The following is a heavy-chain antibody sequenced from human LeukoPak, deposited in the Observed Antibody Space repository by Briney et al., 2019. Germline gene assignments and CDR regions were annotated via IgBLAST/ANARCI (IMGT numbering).Heavy chain of an antibody. CDR2: ISSSSSYI. CDR1: GFTFSSYS. CDR3: VKDIHYCSSTTCYYRGDAFDI. J-gene: IGHJ3*02. V-gene: IGHV3-21*04. D-gene: IGHD2-2*01. Sequence: GGSLRLSCAASGFTFSSYSMNWVRQAPGKGLEWVSSISSSSSYIYYADSVKGRFTISRDNAKNSLYLQMNSLRPEDTALYYCVKDIHYCSSTTCYYRGDAFDIWGQGTMVTASS.